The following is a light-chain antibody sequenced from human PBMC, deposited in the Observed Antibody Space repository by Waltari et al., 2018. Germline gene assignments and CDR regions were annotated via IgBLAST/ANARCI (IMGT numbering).Light chain of an antibody. CDR1: SLNSYY. CDR3: SSRDIRGIQLL. J-gene: IGLJ3*02. V-gene: IGLV3-19*01. CDR2: GKN. Sequence: SSELTQDPAVSVALGQTVRITCQGDSLNSYYASWYQQRAGQAPLLVIYGKNKRPSGIPDRLSGSSLGDTSSLTITAARAEDEADYYCSSRDIRGIQLLFGGGTKLTVL.